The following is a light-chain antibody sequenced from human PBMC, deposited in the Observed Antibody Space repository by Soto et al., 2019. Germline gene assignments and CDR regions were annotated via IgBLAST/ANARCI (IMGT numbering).Light chain of an antibody. V-gene: IGKV3-20*01. CDR3: QQYIDWPPYT. CDR2: GAS. J-gene: IGKJ2*01. CDR1: QSVSNNY. Sequence: EIVLTQSPATLSLSPGERATLSCRAIQSVSNNYLAWYQQKPGQAPRLLIYGASNRATGIPDRFSGSGSGTDFTLTISSLQSEDFAVYYCQQYIDWPPYTFGQGTKVDI.